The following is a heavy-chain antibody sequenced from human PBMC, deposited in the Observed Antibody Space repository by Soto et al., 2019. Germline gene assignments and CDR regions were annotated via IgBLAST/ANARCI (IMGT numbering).Heavy chain of an antibody. CDR3: ARAIPPTRAWYCLDS. CDR2: TYYRSKYYN. Sequence: SQTLSLTCAISGDSVSSNSATWNWIRQSPSRGLEWLGRTYYRSKYYNEYAASVRSRITVNADSSKNQFSLHLNSVSPEDTAVYYCARAIPPTRAWYCLDSWGRAXLVTVPT. V-gene: IGHV6-1*01. D-gene: IGHD2-2*02. CDR1: GDSVSSNSAT. J-gene: IGHJ4*02.